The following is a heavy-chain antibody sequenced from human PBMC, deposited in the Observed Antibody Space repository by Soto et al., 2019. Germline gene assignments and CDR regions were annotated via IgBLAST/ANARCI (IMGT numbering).Heavy chain of an antibody. D-gene: IGHD3-10*01. J-gene: IGHJ6*02. CDR2: ISYDGSNK. CDR1: GFTFSSYG. V-gene: IGHV3-30*18. CDR3: AKDPEVLWFGDTYGMDV. Sequence: PGGSLRLSCAASGFTFSSYGMHWVRQAPGKGLEWVAVISYDGSNKYYADSVKGRFTISRDNSKNTLYLQMNSLRAEDTAVYYCAKDPEVLWFGDTYGMDVWGQGTTVTVSS.